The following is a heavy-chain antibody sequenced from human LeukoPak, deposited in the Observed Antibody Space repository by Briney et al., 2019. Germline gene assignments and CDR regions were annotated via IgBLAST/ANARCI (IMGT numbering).Heavy chain of an antibody. CDR2: VRGRGST. Sequence: PGGSLRLSCAASGFTFSNYAMSWVRQAPGKGPEWVSGVRGRGSTFYSDSVKGRFTISRDNTKNTVHLQTNSLRADDTAVYYCAKEEAEVGRPNFHSWGQGTLVTVSS. J-gene: IGHJ4*02. CDR1: GFTFSNYA. CDR3: AKEEAEVGRPNFHS. V-gene: IGHV3-23*01.